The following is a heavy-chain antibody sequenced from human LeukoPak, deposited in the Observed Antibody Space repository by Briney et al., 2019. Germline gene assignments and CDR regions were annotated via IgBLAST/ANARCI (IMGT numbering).Heavy chain of an antibody. D-gene: IGHD1-26*01. J-gene: IGHJ4*02. Sequence: SETLSLTCAVYGGSFSGYYWSWIRQPSGKGLEWIGEINHSGSTNYNPSLKSRVTISVDTSKNQFSLKLSSVTAADTAVYYCARGHRGSYLDYWGQGPLVTVSS. CDR1: GGSFSGYY. CDR3: ARGHRGSYLDY. V-gene: IGHV4-34*01. CDR2: INHSGST.